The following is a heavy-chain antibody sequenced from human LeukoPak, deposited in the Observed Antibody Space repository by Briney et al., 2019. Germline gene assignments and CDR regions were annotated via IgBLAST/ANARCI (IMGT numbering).Heavy chain of an antibody. D-gene: IGHD3-16*01. CDR2: ISYSGNI. V-gene: IGHV4-39*01. CDR1: GGSISSSTYY. J-gene: IGHJ4*02. Sequence: PSETLSLTCTVSGGSISSSTYYWGWIRQPPGKGLEWIGSISYSGNIYHNPSLKSRVTISVDTSKNQFSLKLNSVTAADTAVYYCARQRRLELPDYWGQGTLVTVSS. CDR3: ARQRRLELPDY.